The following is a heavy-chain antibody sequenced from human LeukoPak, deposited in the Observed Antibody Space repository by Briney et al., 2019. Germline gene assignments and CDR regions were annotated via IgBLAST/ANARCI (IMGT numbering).Heavy chain of an antibody. CDR1: GYTFTSYA. CDR3: ARAHDPPYCGGDCYSGAFWFDP. V-gene: IGHV1-3*01. J-gene: IGHJ5*02. Sequence: GASVKVSCKASGYTFTSYAMHWVRQAPGQRLEWMGWINAGNGNTKYSQKFQGRVTITRDTSASTAYMELSSLRSEDTAVYYCARAHDPPYCGGDCYSGAFWFDPWGQGTLVTVSP. CDR2: INAGNGNT. D-gene: IGHD2-21*02.